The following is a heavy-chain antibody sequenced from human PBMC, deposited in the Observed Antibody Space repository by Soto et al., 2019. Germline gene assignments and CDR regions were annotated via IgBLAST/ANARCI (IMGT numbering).Heavy chain of an antibody. V-gene: IGHV1-2*02. CDR2: INPNSGAT. D-gene: IGHD3-10*01. CDR3: ARARALLYREV. J-gene: IGHJ6*02. CDR1: GYTFTDFH. Sequence: ASVKVSCKASGYTFTDFHIHWVRQAPGQGLEWMGSINPNSGATNYAQIFQGRVTMTRDMSISTAYMGLSGLRSDDAAVYHCARARALLYREVWGQGTTVNDS.